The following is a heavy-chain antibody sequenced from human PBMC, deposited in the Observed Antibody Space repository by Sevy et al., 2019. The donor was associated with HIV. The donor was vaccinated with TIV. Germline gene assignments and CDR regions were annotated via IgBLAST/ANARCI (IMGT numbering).Heavy chain of an antibody. CDR1: DGSMTNNHYY. J-gene: IGHJ4*01. D-gene: IGHD6-19*01. CDR3: ARNNSGHSFDF. CDR2: VHYGGST. V-gene: IGHV4-39*01. Sequence: SETLSLTCSVSDGSMTNNHYYWAWIRRPPGKGLEWIGSVHYGGSTHYNPSFWGRVSISVDTSKRVVSLDLSSVTSADTAVYFCARNNSGHSFDFWGHGILVTVSS.